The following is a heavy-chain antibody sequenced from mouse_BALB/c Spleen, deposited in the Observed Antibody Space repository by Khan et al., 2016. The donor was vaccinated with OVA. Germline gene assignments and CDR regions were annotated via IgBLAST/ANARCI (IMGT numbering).Heavy chain of an antibody. Sequence: VELVESGGGLVQPGGSRKLSCAASGFTCTSYGMHWIRQAPEKGLEWVAYISSDSSTIYYADTVKGRFTISRDNPKNTLFLQMTSLRSGDTAMYCCATSYFYGYYFDYWGQGTTLTVSS. CDR2: ISSDSSTI. CDR3: ATSYFYGYYFDY. V-gene: IGHV5-17*02. J-gene: IGHJ2*01. CDR1: GFTCTSYG. D-gene: IGHD1-1*01.